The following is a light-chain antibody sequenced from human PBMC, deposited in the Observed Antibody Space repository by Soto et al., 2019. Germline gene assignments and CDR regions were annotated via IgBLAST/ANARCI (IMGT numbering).Light chain of an antibody. CDR1: QGISNY. CDR2: AAS. V-gene: IGKV1-27*01. CDR3: QKYDSAPWT. J-gene: IGKJ1*01. Sequence: DIQMTQSPSSLSASVRDRVTITCRASQGISNYLAWYQQKPGKVPKLLSYAASTLQSGVPSRFSGSGSGTDFTLTISSLQPEDVATYYCQKYDSAPWTFGQGTQVEIK.